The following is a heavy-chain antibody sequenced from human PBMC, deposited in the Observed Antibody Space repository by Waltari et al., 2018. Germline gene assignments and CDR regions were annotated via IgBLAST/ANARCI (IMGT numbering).Heavy chain of an antibody. V-gene: IGHV3-48*03. CDR3: ARRFDS. CDR1: GFTFRRYG. J-gene: IGHJ4*02. CDR2: ISGSGTTI. Sequence: EVQLVESGGGLVQPGGSLRLSCAASGFTFRRYGMNWVRQAPGKGLEWISYISGSGTTIYYADSVKGRFTISRDDAENSLYLQMNSLRAEDTALYYCARRFDSWGQGTRVTVSS.